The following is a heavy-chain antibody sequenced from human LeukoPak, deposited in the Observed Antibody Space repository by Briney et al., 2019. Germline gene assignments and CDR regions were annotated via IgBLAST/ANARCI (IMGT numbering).Heavy chain of an antibody. CDR3: ARVGIAVAGTVRRDAFDI. Sequence: SQTLSLTCTVSGGSISSGGYYWSWIRQHPGKGLEWIGYIYYSGSTYYNPSLKSRVTISVDTSKNQFSLKLSSVTAADTAVYYCARVGIAVAGTVRRDAFDIWGQGTMVTVSS. CDR2: IYYSGST. J-gene: IGHJ3*02. CDR1: GGSISSGGYY. D-gene: IGHD6-19*01. V-gene: IGHV4-31*03.